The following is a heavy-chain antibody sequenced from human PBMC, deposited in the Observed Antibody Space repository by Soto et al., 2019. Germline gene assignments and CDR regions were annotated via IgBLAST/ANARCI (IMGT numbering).Heavy chain of an antibody. CDR1: GYIFTSFT. Sequence: QVQLVQSGAELKRPGASVRLSCKASGYIFTSFTLHWVRQAPGQRPEWMGWIDAGNGDTKSSLKFQGRVYFTRDTLATTAYMDLSHLTSEDTAMYYCACRGRVAYCTADCLHALDVWGQGTMVTVSA. D-gene: IGHD2-8*02. J-gene: IGHJ3*01. V-gene: IGHV1-3*01. CDR2: IDAGNGDT. CDR3: ACRGRVAYCTADCLHALDV.